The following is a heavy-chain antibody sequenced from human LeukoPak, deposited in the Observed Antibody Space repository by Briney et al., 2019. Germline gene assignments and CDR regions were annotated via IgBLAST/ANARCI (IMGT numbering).Heavy chain of an antibody. V-gene: IGHV1-18*01. CDR3: ARVACANRRVDD. J-gene: IGHJ4*02. Sequence: ASVKVSCKASGYTFTSYGISWVRQAPGQGLEWMGWISAYNGNTNYAQKLQGRVTMTTDTSTSTAYMELRSLRSDDTALYYCARVACANRRVDDWGQGTLVTVSS. CDR2: ISAYNGNT. CDR1: GYTFTSYG. D-gene: IGHD1-14*01.